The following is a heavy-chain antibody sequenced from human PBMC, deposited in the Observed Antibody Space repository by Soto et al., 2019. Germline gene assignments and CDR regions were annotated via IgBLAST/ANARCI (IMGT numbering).Heavy chain of an antibody. D-gene: IGHD5-18*01. Sequence: EVQLVESGGGLVQPGGSLRLSCAASGFSFSSYWMHWVRQAPGKGLVWVSRIKTDGSSTDYADSVKGRFTISSDNAKNTLYLQMNSLRAEDTAVYYCAKREGNTYGLFHWGQGTLVTVSS. CDR1: GFSFSSYW. V-gene: IGHV3-74*01. CDR2: IKTDGSST. CDR3: AKREGNTYGLFH. J-gene: IGHJ4*02.